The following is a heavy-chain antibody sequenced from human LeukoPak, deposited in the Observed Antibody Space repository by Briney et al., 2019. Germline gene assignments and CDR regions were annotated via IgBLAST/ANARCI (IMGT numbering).Heavy chain of an antibody. CDR2: IYYSGNT. CDR3: ARHPGRLFDY. J-gene: IGHJ4*02. CDR1: GGSIGNTDYY. Sequence: SETLSLTCTVSGGSIGNTDYYWGWIRQPPGKGLEWIGSIYYSGNTYYNPSLKSRVSISVDTSKNQFSLKLSSVTAADTAVYYCARHPGRLFDYWGQGTLVTVSS. V-gene: IGHV4-39*01.